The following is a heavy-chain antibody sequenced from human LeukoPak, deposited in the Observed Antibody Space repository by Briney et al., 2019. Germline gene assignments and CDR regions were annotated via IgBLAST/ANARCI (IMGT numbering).Heavy chain of an antibody. Sequence: GGSLRLSCAASGFTFSSYGMHWVRQAPGKGLEWVAVISYDGSNKYYADSVKGRFTISRDNSKNTLYLQMNSLRAEDTAVYYCAREGYYDSSGYYSGVYYYGMDVWGQGTTVTVSS. V-gene: IGHV3-30*03. J-gene: IGHJ6*02. D-gene: IGHD3-22*01. CDR3: AREGYYDSSGYYSGVYYYGMDV. CDR1: GFTFSSYG. CDR2: ISYDGSNK.